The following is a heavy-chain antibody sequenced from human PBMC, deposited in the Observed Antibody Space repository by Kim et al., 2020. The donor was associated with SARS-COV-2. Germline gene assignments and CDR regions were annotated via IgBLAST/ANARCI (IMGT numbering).Heavy chain of an antibody. Sequence: SETLSLTCTVSGGSISSYYWSWIRQPPGKGLEWIGYIYYSGSTNYNPSLKSRVTISVDTSKNQFSLKLSSVTAADTAVYYCARGSLGCSSTSCTSYYYYGMDVWGQGTTVTVSS. CDR2: IYYSGST. V-gene: IGHV4-59*13. J-gene: IGHJ6*02. CDR3: ARGSLGCSSTSCTSYYYYGMDV. D-gene: IGHD2-2*01. CDR1: GGSISSYY.